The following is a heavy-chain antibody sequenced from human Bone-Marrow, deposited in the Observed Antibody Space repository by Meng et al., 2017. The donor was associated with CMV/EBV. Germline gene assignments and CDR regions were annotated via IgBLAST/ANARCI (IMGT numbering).Heavy chain of an antibody. CDR2: IYHSGST. V-gene: IGHV4-38-2*02. Sequence: SETLSLTCTVSSYSISSGYYWGWIRQPPGKGLEWIGSIYHSGSTYYNPSLKSRVAVSVDTSKNQFSLKLSSVTAADTAVYYCARASRGSYYYYGMDVWGQGTTVTVSS. J-gene: IGHJ6*02. CDR3: ARASRGSYYYYGMDV. CDR1: SYSISSGYY.